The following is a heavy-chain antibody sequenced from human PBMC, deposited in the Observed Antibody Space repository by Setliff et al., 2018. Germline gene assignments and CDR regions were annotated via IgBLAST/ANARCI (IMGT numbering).Heavy chain of an antibody. CDR2: INHRGST. CDR1: GGTFSDYY. J-gene: IGHJ6*03. CDR3: ARGITSGGYWGQRFLYLDV. V-gene: IGHV4-34*01. D-gene: IGHD3-22*01. Sequence: PSETLSLTCAAYGGTFSDYYWTWIRQPPGKGLEWVGEINHRGSTNYNPSLKSRVTISVDTSKNQFSLRLNSMTAADTAVYYCARGITSGGYWGQRFLYLDVWGRGTTVTVSS.